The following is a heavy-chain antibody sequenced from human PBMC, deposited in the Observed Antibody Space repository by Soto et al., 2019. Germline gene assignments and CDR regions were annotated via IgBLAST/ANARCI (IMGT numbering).Heavy chain of an antibody. CDR3: ARGGKSGYQRELYNWFDP. J-gene: IGHJ5*02. D-gene: IGHD5-12*01. V-gene: IGHV4-31*03. Sequence: SETLSLTCTVSGGSISSGGYYWSWIRQHPGKGLEWIGYIYYSGSTYYNPSLKSRVTISVDTSKNQFSLKLSSVTAADTAVYYCARGGKSGYQRELYNWFDPWGQGTLVTVSS. CDR1: GGSISSGGYY. CDR2: IYYSGST.